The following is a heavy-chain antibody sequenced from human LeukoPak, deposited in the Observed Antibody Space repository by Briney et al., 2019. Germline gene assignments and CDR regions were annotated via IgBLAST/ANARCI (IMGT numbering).Heavy chain of an antibody. D-gene: IGHD3-10*01. CDR1: GFSLTTNGVG. CDR2: IYWDDDK. Sequence: SGPTLVKPTQTLTLTCSFSGFSLTTNGVGVGWIRQPPGKALEWLALIYWDDDKRYIPSLRSRLAITSDASRNQVVLTMTNMDPVDTATYYCVREGRPYNKYEAYWGQGTLVTVSS. CDR3: VREGRPYNKYEAY. J-gene: IGHJ4*02. V-gene: IGHV2-5*02.